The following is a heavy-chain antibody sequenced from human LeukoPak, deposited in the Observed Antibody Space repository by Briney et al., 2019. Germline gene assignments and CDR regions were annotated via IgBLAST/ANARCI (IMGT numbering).Heavy chain of an antibody. Sequence: SQTPSLTCTVSGGSISSYYWSWIRQPAGKGLEWIGRIYTSGSTNYNPSLKSRVTMSVDTSKNQFSLKLSSVTAADTAVYYCATDRGVSSGGWFDPWGQGTLVTVSS. D-gene: IGHD6-19*01. J-gene: IGHJ5*02. CDR1: GGSISSYY. CDR2: IYTSGST. CDR3: ATDRGVSSGGWFDP. V-gene: IGHV4-4*07.